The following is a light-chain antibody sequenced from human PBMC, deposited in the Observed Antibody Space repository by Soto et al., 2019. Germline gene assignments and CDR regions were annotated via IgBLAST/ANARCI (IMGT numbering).Light chain of an antibody. J-gene: IGKJ1*01. CDR1: QSVGSSY. V-gene: IGKV3-20*01. CDR2: GAS. CDR3: QQYGNSPWT. Sequence: ETVLSQSPGTLSLSPGDRATLSCRASQSVGSSYLAWYQQKPGQAPRLLIYGASSRATGIPDRFSGSGSGTDFTLTISRLEPEDFAVYYCQQYGNSPWTFGQGTKVEIK.